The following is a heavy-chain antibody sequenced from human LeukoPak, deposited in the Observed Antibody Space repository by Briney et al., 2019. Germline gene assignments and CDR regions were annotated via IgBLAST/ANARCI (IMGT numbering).Heavy chain of an antibody. J-gene: IGHJ1*01. Sequence: GGSLRLSCAASGFTFSSYSMNWVRQAPGKGLEWVSYISSSSSTIYYADSAKGRFTISRDNAKNSLYLQMNSLRAEDTAVYYCARELVVVVAATRLRAEYFQHWGQGTLVTVSS. D-gene: IGHD2-15*01. CDR1: GFTFSSYS. CDR3: ARELVVVVAATRLRAEYFQH. V-gene: IGHV3-48*04. CDR2: ISSSSSTI.